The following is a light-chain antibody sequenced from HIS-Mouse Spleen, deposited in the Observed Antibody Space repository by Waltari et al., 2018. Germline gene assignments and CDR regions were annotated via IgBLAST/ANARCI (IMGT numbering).Light chain of an antibody. CDR3: CSYAGSSTWV. J-gene: IGLJ3*02. V-gene: IGLV2-23*01. CDR1: SSDDGSYNL. CDR2: EGS. Sequence: QSALTQPASVSGSPGQSITIPCTGPSSDDGSYNLVSWYQQPPGKAPKLIIYEGSKRPSGVSNRFSGSKSGNTASLTISGLQAEDEADYYCCSYAGSSTWVFGGGTKLTVL.